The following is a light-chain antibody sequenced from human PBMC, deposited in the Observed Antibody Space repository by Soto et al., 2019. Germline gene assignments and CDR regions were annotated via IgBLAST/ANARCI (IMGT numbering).Light chain of an antibody. CDR1: QSVSSN. J-gene: IGKJ2*01. CDR2: GAS. CDR3: QQYNNWPPSYT. V-gene: IGKV3-15*01. Sequence: EIVMTQSPATLSVSPGERAPLSCRASQSVSSNLAWYQQKPGQAPRLLIYGASTRATGITARFSGSGSGTEFTLNISSLQCEDFGVYYCQQYNNWPPSYTFGQGTKLEIK.